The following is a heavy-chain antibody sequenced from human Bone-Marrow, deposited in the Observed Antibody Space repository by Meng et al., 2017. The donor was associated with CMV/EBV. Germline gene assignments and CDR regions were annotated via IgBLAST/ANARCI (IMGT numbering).Heavy chain of an antibody. CDR1: GFTFSSYG. CDR2: ISYDGSNK. Sequence: GESLKISCAASGFTFSSYGMHWVRQAPGKGLEWVTVISYDGSNKYYADSVEGRFTISRDNSKNTLYLQMNSLRAEDTAVYYYARRHCGGNCFTYAMDVWGQGTTVTVSS. CDR3: ARRHCGGNCFTYAMDV. D-gene: IGHD2-21*01. V-gene: IGHV3-30*03. J-gene: IGHJ6*02.